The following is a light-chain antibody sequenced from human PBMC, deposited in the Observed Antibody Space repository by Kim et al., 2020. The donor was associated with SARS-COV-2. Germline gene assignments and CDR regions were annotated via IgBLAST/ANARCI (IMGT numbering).Light chain of an antibody. CDR1: SLRRYY. J-gene: IGLJ3*02. CDR2: GKT. Sequence: ALGHTVRITCQGDSLRRYYASWYQQKPGQAPVPVIYGKTNRPSGIPDRFSGSSSGNTASLTITGAQAEDEADYYCNSRDSSGNRWVFGGGTQLTVL. CDR3: NSRDSSGNRWV. V-gene: IGLV3-19*01.